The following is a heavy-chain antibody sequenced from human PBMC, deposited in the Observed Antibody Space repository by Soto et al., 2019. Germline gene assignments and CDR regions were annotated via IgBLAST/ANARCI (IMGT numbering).Heavy chain of an antibody. V-gene: IGHV3-64D*06. J-gene: IGHJ6*02. Sequence: GGSLRLSCAASGFTFSTYAMNWVRQAPGNGLEWVSAISSNGGSTYYADSVKGRFTISRDNSKNTLYLQMSSLRAEDTAVYYCVKDPPYYYGSGSYYHYGMDVWGQGTTVTVSS. CDR1: GFTFSTYA. CDR3: VKDPPYYYGSGSYYHYGMDV. CDR2: ISSNGGST. D-gene: IGHD3-10*01.